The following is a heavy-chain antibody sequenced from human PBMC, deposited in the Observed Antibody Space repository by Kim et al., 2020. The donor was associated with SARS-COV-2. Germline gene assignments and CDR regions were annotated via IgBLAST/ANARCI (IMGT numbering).Heavy chain of an antibody. V-gene: IGHV3-64D*09. J-gene: IGHJ4*02. CDR3: VKEVMPTSGTNYLDY. Sequence: GGSLRLSCSASGFTFSTYAMYWVRQAPGKGLEYVSSISRSGRTIDYADSMKGRSTISRDNSKNMLYLQVSSLRPEDTAVYYCVKEVMPTSGTNYLDYWGQGALVTVSS. D-gene: IGHD2-8*01. CDR1: GFTFSTYA. CDR2: ISRSGRTI.